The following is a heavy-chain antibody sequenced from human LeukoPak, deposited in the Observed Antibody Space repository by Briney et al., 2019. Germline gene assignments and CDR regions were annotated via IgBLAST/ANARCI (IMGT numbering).Heavy chain of an antibody. CDR3: ARQGAFDI. J-gene: IGHJ3*02. V-gene: IGHV4-39*01. CDR1: GGSISSSSYY. CDR2: IYYSGST. Sequence: SETLSLTCTVSGGSISSSSYYWGWIRQPPGKGLEWIGSIYYSGSTYYNPSLKSRVTISVDTSKNQFSLKLSSVTAADTAVYYCARQGAFDIWGQGTMVTVSS.